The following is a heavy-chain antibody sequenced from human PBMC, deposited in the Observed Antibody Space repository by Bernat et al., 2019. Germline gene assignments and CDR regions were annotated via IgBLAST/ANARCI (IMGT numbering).Heavy chain of an antibody. CDR1: GFTFSSSS. J-gene: IGHJ1*01. D-gene: IGHD6-19*01. CDR3: ARDGGYSTGLYFQH. CDR2: ITSDGTKK. V-gene: IGHV3-30*01. Sequence: QVQLVESGGGVVQPGRSLRLSCAAPGFTFSSSSMHWVRQAPGKGLEWVAVITSDGTKKYYADSVKGRLTISRDNSKNTLSLQMNSLTAEDTAVYYCARDGGYSTGLYFQHWGQGTLVTVSS.